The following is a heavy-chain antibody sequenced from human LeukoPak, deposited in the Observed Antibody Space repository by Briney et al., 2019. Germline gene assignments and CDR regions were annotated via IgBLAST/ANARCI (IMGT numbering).Heavy chain of an antibody. CDR3: TRLLGTWNTFDF. CDR1: GSTFTGYY. V-gene: IGHV1-2*06. CDR2: INPNSGGT. Sequence: ASVKVSCKASGSTFTGYYMHWIRQAPGQGLEWMGRINPNSGGTNYAQKFQGRVTMTRDTSISTAYMELSRLRSDDTAVYYCTRLLGTWNTFDFWGQGTLVTVSS. D-gene: IGHD1/OR15-1a*01. J-gene: IGHJ4*02.